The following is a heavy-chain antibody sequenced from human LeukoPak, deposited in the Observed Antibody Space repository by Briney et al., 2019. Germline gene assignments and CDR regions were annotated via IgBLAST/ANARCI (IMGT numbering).Heavy chain of an antibody. CDR3: ARDRSHQRRFHSSREENWFDP. J-gene: IGHJ5*02. Sequence: GSLRLSCAASEFTFSSYSMNWVRQAPGKGLEWVSSISSSSDYIYYADSVKGRFTISRDNAKNSLYLQMNSLRAEDTAVYYCARDRSHQRRFHSSREENWFDPWGQGTLVTVSS. CDR2: ISSSSDYI. V-gene: IGHV3-21*01. D-gene: IGHD6-13*01. CDR1: EFTFSSYS.